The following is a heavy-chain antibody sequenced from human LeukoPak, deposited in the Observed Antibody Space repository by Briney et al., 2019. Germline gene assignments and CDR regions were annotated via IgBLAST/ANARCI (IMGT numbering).Heavy chain of an antibody. Sequence: GGSLRLSCAASGFTFSSYAMHWVRPAPGKGLEWVAVISYDGSNKYYADSVKGRFTISRDNSKNTLYLQMNSLRAEDTAVYYCARGDNIVVVPAAPDYWGQGTLVTVSS. J-gene: IGHJ4*02. CDR3: ARGDNIVVVPAAPDY. D-gene: IGHD2-2*01. CDR2: ISYDGSNK. V-gene: IGHV3-30*04. CDR1: GFTFSSYA.